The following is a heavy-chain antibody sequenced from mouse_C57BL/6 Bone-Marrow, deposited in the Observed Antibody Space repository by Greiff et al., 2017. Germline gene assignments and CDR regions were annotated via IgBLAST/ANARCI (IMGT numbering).Heavy chain of an antibody. CDR1: GYTFTSYW. CDR3: ARSRWAWFAY. J-gene: IGHJ3*01. D-gene: IGHD1-1*02. Sequence: QVQLQQPGAELVKPGASVKMSCKASGYTFTSYWITWVKQRPGQGLEWIGDIYPGSGSTNYNQKFKDKATLTVDKSSSTAYMQLSSLTSEDSAVYYCARSRWAWFAYWGQGTLVTVSA. V-gene: IGHV1-55*01. CDR2: IYPGSGST.